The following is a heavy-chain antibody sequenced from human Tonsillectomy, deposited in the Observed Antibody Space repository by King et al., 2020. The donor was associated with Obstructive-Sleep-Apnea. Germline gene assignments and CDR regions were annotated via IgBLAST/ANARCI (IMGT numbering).Heavy chain of an antibody. CDR3: ARDVASAIPLSYLDY. CDR2: VSYDASDE. CDR1: GFTFDSYA. V-gene: IGHV3-30*04. D-gene: IGHD2-2*02. Sequence: QLVQSGGGVVQPGRSLRLSCAASGFTFDSYAMHWVRQAPGKGLEWVALVSYDASDEYYADSLKGRFTISRDNSKNTLYLQMKSLRPEDTAVYYCARDVASAIPLSYLDYWGQGTLVTVSS. J-gene: IGHJ4*02.